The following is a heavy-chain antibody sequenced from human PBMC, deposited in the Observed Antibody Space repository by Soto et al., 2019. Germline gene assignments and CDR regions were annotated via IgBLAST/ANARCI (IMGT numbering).Heavy chain of an antibody. D-gene: IGHD2-15*01. CDR2: ISSSGSTI. CDR1: GFTFSSYE. V-gene: IGHV3-48*03. J-gene: IGHJ4*02. Sequence: GGSLRLSCAASGFTFSSYEMNWVRQAPGKGLEWVSYISSSGSTIYYADSVKGRFTISRDNAKNSLYLQMNSLRAEDTAVYYCARGGNPPVPFDYWGQGTLVTVSS. CDR3: ARGGNPPVPFDY.